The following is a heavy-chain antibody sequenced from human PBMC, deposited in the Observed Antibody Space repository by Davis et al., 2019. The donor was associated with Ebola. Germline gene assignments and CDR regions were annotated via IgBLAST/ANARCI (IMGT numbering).Heavy chain of an antibody. CDR3: ARVNVHYDNNGNPFDS. J-gene: IGHJ4*02. Sequence: MPSETLSLTCTVFGGSISSGGYYWSWIRQPPGKGLEFIGYIYYSGSTNYNPSLKSRVTISIDTSKKQFYLKLTSVTATDTAVYYCARVNVHYDNNGNPFDSWGQGTLVTVSS. CDR2: IYYSGST. CDR1: GGSISSGGYY. D-gene: IGHD3-22*01. V-gene: IGHV4-61*08.